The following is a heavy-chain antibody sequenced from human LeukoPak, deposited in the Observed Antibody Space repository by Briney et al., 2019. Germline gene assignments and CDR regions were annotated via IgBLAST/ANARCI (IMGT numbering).Heavy chain of an antibody. J-gene: IGHJ4*02. D-gene: IGHD6-19*01. CDR3: ARHMSSVTGTGGY. Sequence: GGPLRLSCEAPGFTFSSFWMSWVGQAPGKGLEWGAKINQEGSEKYYVDSVKGRFTISRDKTRNSLFLEINSLRPEDTAVYYCARHMSSVTGTGGYWGQGTLVTVSS. CDR1: GFTFSSFW. V-gene: IGHV3-7*04. CDR2: INQEGSEK.